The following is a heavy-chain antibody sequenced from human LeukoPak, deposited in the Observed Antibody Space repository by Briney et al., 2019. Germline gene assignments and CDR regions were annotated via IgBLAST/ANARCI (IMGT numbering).Heavy chain of an antibody. CDR1: GGSISSSSYY. CDR3: ARTLYYDSSGYYFDY. D-gene: IGHD3-22*01. J-gene: IGHJ4*02. CDR2: IYYSGST. V-gene: IGHV4-39*01. Sequence: SETLSLTCTVSGGSISSSSYYWGWIRQPPGKGLEWIGSIYYSGSTYYNPSLKSRVTISVDTSKNQFSLKLSSVTAADTAVYYCARTLYYDSSGYYFDYWGQGTLVTVSS.